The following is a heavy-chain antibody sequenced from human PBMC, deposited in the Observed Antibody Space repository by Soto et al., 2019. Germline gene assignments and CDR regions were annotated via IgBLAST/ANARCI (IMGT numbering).Heavy chain of an antibody. D-gene: IGHD1-1*01. CDR3: ARDPHDFICGFDS. Sequence: SQTLSLTCAICGDSVSNNGATWNWIRQSPSRGLEWLGRAYYRSRWQYDYATSVRSRITINPDTSKNQFSLQLSSVTPEDTAVYYCARDPHDFICGFDSCGHRSLVTVSS. CDR2: AYYRSRWQY. CDR1: GDSVSNNGAT. J-gene: IGHJ4*01. V-gene: IGHV6-1*01.